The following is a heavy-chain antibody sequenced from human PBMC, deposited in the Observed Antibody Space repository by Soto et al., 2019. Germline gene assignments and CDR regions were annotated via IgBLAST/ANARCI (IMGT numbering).Heavy chain of an antibody. CDR1: GGTFSSYA. CDR3: ARHLPNFDFWSGYLHTFMHV. D-gene: IGHD3-3*01. V-gene: IGHV1-69*13. Sequence: SVKVSCKASGGTFSSYAISWVRQAPGQGLEWMGGIIPIFGTANYAQKFQGRVTITADESTSTAYMELSSLRSEDTAVYYCARHLPNFDFWSGYLHTFMHVLGQGITVTV. J-gene: IGHJ6*02. CDR2: IIPIFGTA.